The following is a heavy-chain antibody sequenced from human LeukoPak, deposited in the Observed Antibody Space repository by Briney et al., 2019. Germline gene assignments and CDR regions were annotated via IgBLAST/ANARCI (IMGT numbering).Heavy chain of an antibody. CDR2: MNTKSHNT. V-gene: IGHV1-8*01. CDR3: VAQGYNWNAYESLGYFDY. CDR1: GYTFPSYD. J-gene: IGHJ4*02. D-gene: IGHD1-20*01. Sequence: ASVPVSCKASGYTFPSYDINWVRQATGQGLEWMGWMNTKSHNTGYAQKFQGRVTMTRNPSISTAYMELSILRSEDTAVYYRVAQGYNWNAYESLGYFDYWGQGTLVTVSS.